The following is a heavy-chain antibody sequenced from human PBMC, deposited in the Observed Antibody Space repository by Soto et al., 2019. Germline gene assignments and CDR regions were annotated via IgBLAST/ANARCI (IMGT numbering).Heavy chain of an antibody. CDR2: IIPILGIA. CDR1: GGTFSSYT. J-gene: IGHJ6*03. Sequence: GASVKVSCKASGGTFSSYTISWVRQAPGQGLEWMGRIIPILGIANYAQKFQGRVTITADKSTSTAYMELSSLRSEDTAVYYCARDLPLGYCSGGSCYSPYYMDVWGKGTTVTVSS. CDR3: ARDLPLGYCSGGSCYSPYYMDV. D-gene: IGHD2-15*01. V-gene: IGHV1-69*04.